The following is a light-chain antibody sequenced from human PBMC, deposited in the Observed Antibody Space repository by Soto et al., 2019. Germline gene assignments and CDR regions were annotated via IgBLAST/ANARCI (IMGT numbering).Light chain of an antibody. CDR3: QQYSSTPHT. V-gene: IGKV3-20*01. CDR1: QSVSSRS. J-gene: IGKJ2*01. CDR2: GAS. Sequence: EVVLTQSPGTLSLSPGERATLSCRASQSVSSRSLAWYQQKPGQAPRFLIYGASIRATDIPDRFSGGGSGTDFTLTISRLEPEDFAVYYCQQYSSTPHTFGQGTKLEIK.